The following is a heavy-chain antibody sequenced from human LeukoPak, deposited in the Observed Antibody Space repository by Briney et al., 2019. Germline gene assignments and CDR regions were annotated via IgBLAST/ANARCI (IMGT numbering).Heavy chain of an antibody. Sequence: SVKVSCKASGGTFSSYAISWVRQAPGQGLEWMGGIIPIFGTANYAQKFLGRVTITADESTSTAYVELSSLRSEDTAVYYCARGRATVTLFDYWGQGTLVTVSS. D-gene: IGHD4-17*01. J-gene: IGHJ4*02. CDR2: IIPIFGTA. V-gene: IGHV1-69*13. CDR3: ARGRATVTLFDY. CDR1: GGTFSSYA.